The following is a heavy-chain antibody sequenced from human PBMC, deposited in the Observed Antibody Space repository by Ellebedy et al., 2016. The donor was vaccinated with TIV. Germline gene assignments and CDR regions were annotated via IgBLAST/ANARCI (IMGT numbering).Heavy chain of an antibody. CDR1: GDTFGSYA. D-gene: IGHD4-17*01. CDR2: VIPIFDAA. J-gene: IGHJ6*02. V-gene: IGHV1-69*13. Sequence: SVKVSXXASGDTFGSYALSWVRQAPGQGLEWMGGVIPIFDAAVYAQKFQGRVTITADESTSTAYMEVSSLTNEDTAVYYCARTLGDYYYYYGLDVWGQGTTVTVSS. CDR3: ARTLGDYYYYYGLDV.